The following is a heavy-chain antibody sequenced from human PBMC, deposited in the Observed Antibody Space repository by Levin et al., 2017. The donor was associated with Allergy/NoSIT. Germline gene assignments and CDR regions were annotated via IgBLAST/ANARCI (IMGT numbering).Heavy chain of an antibody. D-gene: IGHD4-17*01. J-gene: IGHJ5*01. V-gene: IGHV3-15*07. CDR2: IKSKIDGGTI. CDR1: GINFSNAW. CDR3: TTEHDYGDYTNCFES. Sequence: GRSLRLSCEASGINFSNAWMNWVRQTPGKGLEWVGRIKSKIDGGTIEYAAPVKDRFIISRDDSKNTLFLHMNNLKTEDAAVYYCTTEHDYGDYTNCFESWGQGTLVTVSS.